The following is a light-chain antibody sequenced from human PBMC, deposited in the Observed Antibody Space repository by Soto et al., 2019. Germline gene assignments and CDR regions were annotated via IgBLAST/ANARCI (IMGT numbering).Light chain of an antibody. Sequence: DIQMTQSPSTLSASVGDRVTITCRASQSISSWLAWYQQKPGKAPKLLIYKASSLESGVPSRFSGSGSGTEVTLTISSLHPDDFATYYCQQYNSYSGYTFGQGTKLEIK. CDR1: QSISSW. V-gene: IGKV1-5*03. CDR2: KAS. CDR3: QQYNSYSGYT. J-gene: IGKJ2*01.